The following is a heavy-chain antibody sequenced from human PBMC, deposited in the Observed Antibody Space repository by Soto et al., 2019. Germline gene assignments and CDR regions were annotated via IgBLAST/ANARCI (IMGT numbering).Heavy chain of an antibody. J-gene: IGHJ3*02. D-gene: IGHD2-21*02. CDR2: IKQDGSEK. V-gene: IGHV3-7*01. CDR3: ARDAPHSGDWPDAFDI. CDR1: GFNFSSYW. Sequence: GGSLRLSCAASGFNFSSYWMSWVRQAPGKGLEWVANIKQDGSEKYYVDSVKGRFTISRDNAKNSLYLQMNSLRAEDTAVYYCARDAPHSGDWPDAFDIWGQGTMVTVSS.